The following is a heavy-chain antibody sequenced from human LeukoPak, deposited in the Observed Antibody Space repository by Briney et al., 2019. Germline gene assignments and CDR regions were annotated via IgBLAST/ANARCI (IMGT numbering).Heavy chain of an antibody. Sequence: GGSLRLSCAASGFTFRNYWMSWVRQAPGKGLEWVSSIHPSGGNKHYADSVKGRFTISRDNSKNTLYLQMNSLRAEDTAVYYCARGPSGYHNTGGQGTLVTVSS. CDR1: GFTFRNYW. D-gene: IGHD5-12*01. CDR2: IHPSGGNK. CDR3: ARGPSGYHNT. V-gene: IGHV3-23*01. J-gene: IGHJ4*02.